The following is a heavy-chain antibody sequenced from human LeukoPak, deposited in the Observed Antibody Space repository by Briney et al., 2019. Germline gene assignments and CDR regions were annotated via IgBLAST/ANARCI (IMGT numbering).Heavy chain of an antibody. J-gene: IGHJ4*02. CDR3: GRVSSGQLVPVNYFDY. CDR1: GFTFSSYW. D-gene: IGHD6-6*01. Sequence: GRSLRLSCAASGFTFSSYWMHWVRQAPGKRPVWVSRINSHGSSTRYADSVKGRFTIYRDHAKNTPHLQMNLRIAEATALYYCGRVSSGQLVPVNYFDYWGQGTLVSVSS. CDR2: INSHGSST. V-gene: IGHV3-74*01.